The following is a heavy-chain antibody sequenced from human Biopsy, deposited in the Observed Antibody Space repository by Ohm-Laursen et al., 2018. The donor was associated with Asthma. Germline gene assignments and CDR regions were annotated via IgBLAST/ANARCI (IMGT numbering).Heavy chain of an antibody. J-gene: IGHJ4*02. CDR1: GFTFSSYA. V-gene: IGHV3-23*01. CDR3: AKAREDIVVVVAVSDS. D-gene: IGHD2-15*01. Sequence: SLRLSCTASGFTFSSYAMSWVRQPPGKGLEWVSTISCSGGSTYYADSVKGRFTISRDNSKNTLHLQMNSLRAEDTAVYYCAKAREDIVVVVAVSDSWGQGTLVTVSS. CDR2: ISCSGGST.